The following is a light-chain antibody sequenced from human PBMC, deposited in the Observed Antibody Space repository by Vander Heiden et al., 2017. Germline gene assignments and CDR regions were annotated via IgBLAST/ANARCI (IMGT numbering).Light chain of an antibody. CDR3: SSYTSSSIYVV. J-gene: IGLJ2*01. CDR1: SSDVGGYNY. Sequence: QSALTQPASVSGSPGQSITISCTGTSSDVGGYNYVSWYHQHPGKAPKLMIYDVSNRPSGVSNRFSGSKSGNTASLTISGLQAEDEADYYCSSYTSSSIYVVFGGGTKLTVL. CDR2: DVS. V-gene: IGLV2-14*03.